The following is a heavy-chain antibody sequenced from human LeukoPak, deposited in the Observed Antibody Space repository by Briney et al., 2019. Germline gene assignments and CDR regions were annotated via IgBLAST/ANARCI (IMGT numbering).Heavy chain of an antibody. CDR1: GLTVSNVW. D-gene: IGHD3-22*01. CDR3: TQGSGFYYDY. V-gene: IGHV3-15*07. Sequence: GGSLRLSCAVSGLTVSNVWMNWVRQAPGKGLEWVGRINSKKDGGTTEFAAPVRGRFTISRDDSQNTLYLQMNSLTSDDTAVYYCTQGSGFYYDYWGQGTLVTVSS. J-gene: IGHJ4*02. CDR2: INSKKDGGTT.